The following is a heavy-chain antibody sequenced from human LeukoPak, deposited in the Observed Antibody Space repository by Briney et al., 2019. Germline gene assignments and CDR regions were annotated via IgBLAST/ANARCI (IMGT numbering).Heavy chain of an antibody. J-gene: IGHJ4*02. CDR2: ISSDGTNK. CDR1: GFTFRSYA. CDR3: AREWQYAPDY. Sequence: PGRSLRLSCVASGFTFRSYAMHWVRQAPGKGLEWVIVISSDGTNKYYADSVKGRFTVSRDNSKNTLYLQMNSLRDKDTAVYYCAREWQYAPDYWGQGTLVTVSS. V-gene: IGHV3-30-3*01. D-gene: IGHD2-2*01.